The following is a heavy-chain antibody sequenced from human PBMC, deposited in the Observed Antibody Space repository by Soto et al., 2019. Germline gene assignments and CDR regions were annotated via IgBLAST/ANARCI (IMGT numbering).Heavy chain of an antibody. CDR2: INHSGST. CDR3: ARGVSEDIVVVVAANDYMDG. J-gene: IGHJ6*03. V-gene: IGHV4-34*01. D-gene: IGHD2-15*01. CDR1: GGSFSGYY. Sequence: LSLTCAVYGGSFSGYYWSWIRQPPGKGLEWIGEINHSGSTNYNPSLKSRVTISVDTSKNQFSLKLSSVTAADTAVYYCARGVSEDIVVVVAANDYMDGWGKGTTVTVSS.